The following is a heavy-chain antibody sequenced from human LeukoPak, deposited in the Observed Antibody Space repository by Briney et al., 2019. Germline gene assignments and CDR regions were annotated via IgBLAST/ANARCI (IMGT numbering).Heavy chain of an antibody. V-gene: IGHV3-30*18. CDR2: ISYDGSNK. CDR3: AKDWDSSGWIKYYFDY. Sequence: PGRSLRLSCAASGFTFSSYGMHWVRQAPGKGLEWVAVISYDGSNKYYADSVKGRFTISRDNSKNTLYLQMNSLRAEDTDLYYCAKDWDSSGWIKYYFDYWGQGSLATVSS. CDR1: GFTFSSYG. J-gene: IGHJ4*02. D-gene: IGHD6-19*01.